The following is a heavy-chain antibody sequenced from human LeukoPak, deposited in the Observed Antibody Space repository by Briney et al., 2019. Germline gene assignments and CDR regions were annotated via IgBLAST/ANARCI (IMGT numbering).Heavy chain of an antibody. D-gene: IGHD1-26*01. J-gene: IGHJ4*02. CDR1: GGSISSYY. CDR3: ARHVGSYGHFDY. Sequence: SETLSLTCTVSGGSISSYYWSWIRQPPGKGLEWIGYIYYSGCTNYNPSLKSRVTISVDTSKNQFSLKLSSVTAADTAVYYCARHVGSYGHFDYWGQGTLVTVSS. CDR2: IYYSGCT. V-gene: IGHV4-59*08.